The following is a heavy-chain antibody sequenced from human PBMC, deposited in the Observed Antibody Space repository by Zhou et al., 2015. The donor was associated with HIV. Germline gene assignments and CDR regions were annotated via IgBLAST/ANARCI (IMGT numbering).Heavy chain of an antibody. V-gene: IGHV1-69*12. CDR3: ARSRIPALLTTTDGYFDY. CDR2: IIPIFGTA. CDR1: GGTFSSYA. J-gene: IGHJ4*02. D-gene: IGHD4-17*01. Sequence: QVQLVQSGAEVKKPGSSVKVSCKASGGTFSSYAISWVRQAPGQGLEWMGGIIPIFGTANYAQKFQGRVTITADESTSTAYMELSSLRSEDTAVYYCARSRIPALLTTTDGYFDYWGQGTLVTVSS.